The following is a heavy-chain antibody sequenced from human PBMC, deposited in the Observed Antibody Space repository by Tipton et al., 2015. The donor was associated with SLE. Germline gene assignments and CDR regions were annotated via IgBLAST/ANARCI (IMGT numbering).Heavy chain of an antibody. CDR1: GGSISSHY. V-gene: IGHV4-59*08. Sequence: TLSLTCTVSGGSISSHYWSWIRQPPGKGLEWIGYIYYSGSTYYNPPLKSRVTISVDTSKNQFSLKLSSVTAADTAVYYCAAIAAAGTRAFDIWGQGTMVTVSS. J-gene: IGHJ3*02. D-gene: IGHD6-13*01. CDR3: AAIAAAGTRAFDI. CDR2: IYYSGST.